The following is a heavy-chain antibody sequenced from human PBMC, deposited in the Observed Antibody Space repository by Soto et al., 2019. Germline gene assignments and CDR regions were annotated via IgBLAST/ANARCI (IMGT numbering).Heavy chain of an antibody. J-gene: IGHJ4*02. CDR3: ARSEGGSYPYFAY. CDR2: VSYEVGNK. V-gene: IGHV3-30*03. Sequence: PGGSLRLSCAASGFPFNSYDMHWVRQAPGKGLEWVAIVSYEVGNKNYAESVKGRFTISRDNSQNTLYLQMSSLRVEDTAVYYCARSEGGSYPYFAYWGQGTLVTVSS. D-gene: IGHD3-9*01. CDR1: GFPFNSYD.